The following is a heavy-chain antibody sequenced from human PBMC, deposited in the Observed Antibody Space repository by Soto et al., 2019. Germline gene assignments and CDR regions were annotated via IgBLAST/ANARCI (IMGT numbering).Heavy chain of an antibody. CDR1: GFTFSSYA. D-gene: IGHD4-17*01. CDR3: AKDKVVYGDYGGDAFDI. J-gene: IGHJ3*02. V-gene: IGHV3-23*01. Sequence: EVQLLESGGGLVQPGGSLRLSCAASGFTFSSYAMSWVRQAPGKGLEWVSAISGSGGSTYYADSVKGRFTIARDNSKNTLYLQMNSLRAEDTAVYYCAKDKVVYGDYGGDAFDIWGQGTMVTVSS. CDR2: ISGSGGST.